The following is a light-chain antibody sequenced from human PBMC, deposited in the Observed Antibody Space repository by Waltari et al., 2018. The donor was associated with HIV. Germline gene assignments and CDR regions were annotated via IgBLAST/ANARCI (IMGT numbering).Light chain of an antibody. CDR3: GTWDSSLSAGF. Sequence: QSVLTQPPSVSAAPGQKVTISCSGRSSNIGNNYVSWYQQLPGTAPKLLIYDNNKRPSGIPDRFSGSKSGTSATLGITGLQTGDEADYYCGTWDSSLSAGFFGTGTKVTVL. CDR2: DNN. V-gene: IGLV1-51*01. J-gene: IGLJ1*01. CDR1: SSNIGNNY.